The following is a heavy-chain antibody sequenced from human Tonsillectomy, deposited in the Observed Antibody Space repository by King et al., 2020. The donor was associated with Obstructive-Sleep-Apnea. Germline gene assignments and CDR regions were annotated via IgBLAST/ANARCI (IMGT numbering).Heavy chain of an antibody. V-gene: IGHV3-11*01. Sequence: VQLVESGGGLVKPGGSLRLSCAASGFTFSDYYMSWIRQAPGKGPEWVSYISSNGNSIYYGDSVKGRLTISRDNAKNSLYLHMNSLRAEDTAVYYCARDSGKTWFGELLRALDYWGQGTLVTVSS. CDR1: GFTFSDYY. J-gene: IGHJ4*02. CDR2: ISSNGNSI. D-gene: IGHD3-10*01. CDR3: ARDSGKTWFGELLRALDY.